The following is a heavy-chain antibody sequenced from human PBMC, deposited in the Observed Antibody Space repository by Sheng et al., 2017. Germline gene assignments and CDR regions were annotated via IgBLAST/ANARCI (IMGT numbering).Heavy chain of an antibody. Sequence: QVQLQESGPGLVKPSQTLSLTCTVSGGSISSGSYYWSWIRQPAGKGLEWIGRIYTSGSTNYNPSLKSRVTISVDTSKNQFSLKLSSVTAADTAVYYCARDSSSSLSGFDYWGQGTLVHRLL. CDR1: GGSISSGSYY. D-gene: IGHD6-6*01. CDR3: ARDSSSSLSGFDY. J-gene: IGHJ4*02. CDR2: IYTSGST. V-gene: IGHV4-61*02.